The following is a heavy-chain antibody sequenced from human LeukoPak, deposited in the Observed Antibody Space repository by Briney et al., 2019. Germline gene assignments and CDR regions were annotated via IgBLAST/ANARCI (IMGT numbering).Heavy chain of an antibody. J-gene: IGHJ4*02. CDR3: ARDKRFCTSTNCPNYFDF. V-gene: IGHV3-30*02. D-gene: IGHD2-2*01. Sequence: GGSLRLSCAASGFTFSGFGMHWVRQAPGKGLEWVAFIRYDGSDKYSADSVKGRFTISRDNSKNTMYLQMKSLRAEDTAMYYCARDKRFCTSTNCPNYFDFWGQGTLVTVSS. CDR2: IRYDGSDK. CDR1: GFTFSGFG.